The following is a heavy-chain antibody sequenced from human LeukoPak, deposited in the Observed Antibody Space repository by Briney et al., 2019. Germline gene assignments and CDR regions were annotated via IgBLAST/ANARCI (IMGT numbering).Heavy chain of an antibody. CDR1: GFTFSDYY. V-gene: IGHV3-53*01. CDR3: ASAAYSGYVVGY. Sequence: QSGGSLRLSCAASGFTFSDYYMSWVRQAPGKGLEWVSVIYSGGSTYYADSVKGRFTISRDNSKNTLYLQMNSLRAEDTAVYYCASAAYSGYVVGYWGQGTLVTVSS. CDR2: IYSGGST. J-gene: IGHJ4*02. D-gene: IGHD5-12*01.